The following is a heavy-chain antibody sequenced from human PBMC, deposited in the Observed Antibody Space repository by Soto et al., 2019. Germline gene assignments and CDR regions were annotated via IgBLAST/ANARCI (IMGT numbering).Heavy chain of an antibody. CDR1: GYTFTSYG. CDR2: ISAYNGNT. D-gene: IGHD6-19*01. CDR3: ARRKTSSGWYWFDP. V-gene: IGHV1-18*01. J-gene: IGHJ5*02. Sequence: ASVKVSCKASGYTFTSYGISWVRQAPGQGLEWMGWISAYNGNTNYAQKLQGRVTMTTDTSTSTAYMELRSLRSDDTAVYYCARRKTSSGWYWFDPWGQGTLVTVSS.